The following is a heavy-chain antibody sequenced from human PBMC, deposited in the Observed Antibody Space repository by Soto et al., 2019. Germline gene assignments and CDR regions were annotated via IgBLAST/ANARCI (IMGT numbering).Heavy chain of an antibody. CDR2: IIPLMRTV. V-gene: IGHV1-69*06. CDR1: EGTFASYS. CDR3: ARDPVDLFGYLDV. Sequence: QEELVQSGAEVKKPGSSVNVSCRTSEGTFASYSITWLRQAPGQRLEWMGGIIPLMRTVNYAQKFQDRVTITGDRSTRTVYMALGSLRSDDTAVYYCARDPVDLFGYLDVWGQGTPVTVSS. D-gene: IGHD2-21*01. J-gene: IGHJ6*02.